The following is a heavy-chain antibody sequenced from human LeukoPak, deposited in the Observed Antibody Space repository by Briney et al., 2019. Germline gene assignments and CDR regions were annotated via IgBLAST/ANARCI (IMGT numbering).Heavy chain of an antibody. D-gene: IGHD5-18*01. V-gene: IGHV4-4*07. CDR3: AREARGTPHSYGYIFDY. CDR2: IYTSGGT. CDR1: GGSISSYY. Sequence: SEALSLTCTVSGGSISSYYWSWIRQPAGKGLEWIGRIYTSGGTNYNPSLKSRVTISVDKSKNQFSLKLSSVTAADTAVYYCAREARGTPHSYGYIFDYWGQGTLVTVSS. J-gene: IGHJ4*02.